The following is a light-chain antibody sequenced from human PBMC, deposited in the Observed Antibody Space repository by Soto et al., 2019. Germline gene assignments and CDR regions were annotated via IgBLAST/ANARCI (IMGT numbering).Light chain of an antibody. J-gene: IGLJ1*01. V-gene: IGLV1-51*01. Sequence: QSVLTQPPSVSAAPGQKVTISCSGSSSNIGGNSVSWYQQLPGTAPKLLIYDDNKRPSGIPDRFSGSKSGTSATLGITGFQTGDEANYYCGSWDSRLSAYVFATGTKDNVL. CDR3: GSWDSRLSAYV. CDR1: SSNIGGNS. CDR2: DDN.